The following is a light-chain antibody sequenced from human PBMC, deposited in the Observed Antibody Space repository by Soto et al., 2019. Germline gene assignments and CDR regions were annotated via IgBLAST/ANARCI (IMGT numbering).Light chain of an antibody. CDR1: TSDVGGYNY. CDR3: SSYAGSNTWV. Sequence: QSVLTQPRSVSGSPGQSVTISCTGTTSDVGGYNYVSWYQQHPGKAPKLMIYDVSKRPSGVPDRFSGSKSGNTASLTITGLQPEDEADYYCSSYAGSNTWVFGGGTTLTVL. J-gene: IGLJ3*02. CDR2: DVS. V-gene: IGLV2-11*01.